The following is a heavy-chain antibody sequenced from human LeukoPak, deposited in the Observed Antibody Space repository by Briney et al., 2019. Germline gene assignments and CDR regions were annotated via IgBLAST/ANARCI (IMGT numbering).Heavy chain of an antibody. D-gene: IGHD3-3*01. Sequence: ASVKVSCKASGYTFTGYYMHWVRQAPGQGLEWMGWINPNSGGTNYAQKFQGRVTMTRDTSISTAYMELSRLRSDDAAVYYCARMDDNYDFWSGYFDSYFDYWGQGTLVTVSS. CDR2: INPNSGGT. CDR1: GYTFTGYY. V-gene: IGHV1-2*02. J-gene: IGHJ4*02. CDR3: ARMDDNYDFWSGYFDSYFDY.